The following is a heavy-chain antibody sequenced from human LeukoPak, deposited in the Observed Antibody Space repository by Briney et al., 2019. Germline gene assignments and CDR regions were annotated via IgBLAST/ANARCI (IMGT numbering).Heavy chain of an antibody. CDR2: IYYSGST. CDR3: ARRVAYYYDSSGYYYYGPFDY. J-gene: IGHJ4*02. Sequence: SETLSLTCTVSGGSISSGGYYWSWIRQHPGKGLEWIGYIYYSGSTYYNPSLKSRVTISVDTSKNQFSLKLSSVTAADTAVYYCARRVAYYYDSSGYYYYGPFDYWGQGTLVTVSS. V-gene: IGHV4-31*03. D-gene: IGHD3-22*01. CDR1: GGSISSGGYY.